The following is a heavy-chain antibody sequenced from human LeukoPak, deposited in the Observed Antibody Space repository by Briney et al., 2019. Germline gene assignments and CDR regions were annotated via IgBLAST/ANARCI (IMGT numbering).Heavy chain of an antibody. CDR2: INLGDSDT. V-gene: IGHV5-51*01. CDR1: GYSFTSYW. Sequence: GESLKISCKGSGYSFTSYWIGWVRQMPGKGLEWMGIINLGDSDTRYSPSFQGQVTTSADKSINTAYLQWSSLKASDTAMYYCARPRGYSSGLREYYFDYWGQGTLVTVSS. D-gene: IGHD6-19*01. CDR3: ARPRGYSSGLREYYFDY. J-gene: IGHJ4*02.